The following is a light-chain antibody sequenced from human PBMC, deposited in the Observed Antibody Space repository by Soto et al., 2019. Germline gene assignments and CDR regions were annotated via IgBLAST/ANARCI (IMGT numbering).Light chain of an antibody. V-gene: IGKV3-15*01. CDR3: QQYNQWPPMYT. J-gene: IGKJ2*01. Sequence: EIVMTQSPPSLPVSLGERVILSCRASQNIRSDLVWYQQRPGQAPRLLIFGASFRATGVPVRFSGSGSGTEFTLTISSLQSEDFAVYYCQQYNQWPPMYTFGQGTKLEI. CDR1: QNIRSD. CDR2: GAS.